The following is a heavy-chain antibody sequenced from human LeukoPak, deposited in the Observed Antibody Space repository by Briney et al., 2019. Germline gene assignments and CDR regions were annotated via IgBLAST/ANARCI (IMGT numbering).Heavy chain of an antibody. CDR2: ISGSGGST. D-gene: IGHD3-10*01. J-gene: IGHJ4*02. Sequence: GGSLRLSCAASGFSFSSYAMGWVRQAPGEGLEWVSGISGSGGSTYYADPVKGRFTISRDNSKNTLYLQMNSLRAEDTAVYYCAKGPGRYYGSGSYPLFDYWGQGTLVTVSS. V-gene: IGHV3-23*01. CDR1: GFSFSSYA. CDR3: AKGPGRYYGSGSYPLFDY.